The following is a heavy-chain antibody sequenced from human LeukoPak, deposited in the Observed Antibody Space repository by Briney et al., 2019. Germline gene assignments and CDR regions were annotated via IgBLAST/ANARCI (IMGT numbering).Heavy chain of an antibody. Sequence: SETLSLTCTVSGGSISGYYWSWIRQPPGKGLEWIGYIFSSGSTNYNPSLKSRVTISVDTSVNQFSLRLSSVTAADTAVYYCARHYYDRSDSYSFDHWGQGTLVTVSS. CDR3: ARHYYDRSDSYSFDH. V-gene: IGHV4-59*08. J-gene: IGHJ4*02. CDR2: IFSSGST. D-gene: IGHD3-22*01. CDR1: GGSISGYY.